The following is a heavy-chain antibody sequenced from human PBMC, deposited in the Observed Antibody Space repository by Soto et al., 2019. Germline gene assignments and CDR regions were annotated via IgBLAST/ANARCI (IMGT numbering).Heavy chain of an antibody. CDR1: GGSITSGGYY. D-gene: IGHD6-13*01. J-gene: IGHJ3*01. CDR3: ARHSPLAAGGAFEF. Sequence: SETLSLTCSVSGGSITSGGYYWNWIRQHPGKGLEWIGYIYYSGSTYYNPSLKSRVTISVDTSKNQFSLKLSSVTAADTAVYYCARHSPLAAGGAFEFWGQGMMVNVS. V-gene: IGHV4-31*03. CDR2: IYYSGST.